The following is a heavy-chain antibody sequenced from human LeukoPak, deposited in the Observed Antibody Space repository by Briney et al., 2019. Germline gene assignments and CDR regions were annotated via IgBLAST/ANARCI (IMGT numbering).Heavy chain of an antibody. V-gene: IGHV3-23*01. J-gene: IGHJ4*02. CDR1: GFTFSSYA. CDR3: TKDRWEGSRSQPSDY. CDR2: ISDTGGRT. Sequence: GGSLRLSCAASGFTFSSYAMSWVRQAPGKGREWGSSISDTGGRTYYADSVTGRFSISRDNSKNTVDLQMNSLRAEDTAQYYCTKDRWEGSRSQPSDYWGQGSLVTVSS. D-gene: IGHD1-26*01.